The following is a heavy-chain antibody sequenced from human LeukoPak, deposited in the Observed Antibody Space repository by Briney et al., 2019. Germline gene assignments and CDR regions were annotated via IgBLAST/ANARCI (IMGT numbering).Heavy chain of an antibody. CDR2: FYSGGRR. Sequence: PGGSLRLSCAASGFTASSTSISRGLPAPGKGLQWVSVFYSGGRRYDAVSVMGRFTISRDTSKNTLFLQMNSLRAEDTAVYYCAREDIVVVPAGITTRYYYGMDVWGQGTTVTVSS. CDR3: AREDIVVVPAGITTRYYYGMDV. V-gene: IGHV3-53*01. CDR1: GFTASSTS. D-gene: IGHD2-2*01. J-gene: IGHJ6*02.